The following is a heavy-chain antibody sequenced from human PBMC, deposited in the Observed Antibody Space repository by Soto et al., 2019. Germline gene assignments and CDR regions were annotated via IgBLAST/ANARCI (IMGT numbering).Heavy chain of an antibody. CDR1: GFTFSTSW. CDR2: MNPDGSWG. J-gene: IGHJ5*02. CDR3: ARAGITGTTGFDP. V-gene: IGHV3-7*01. Sequence: GGSLRLSCAASGFTFSTSWMSWVRQAPGKGLEWVANMNPDGSWGRYVDSVKGRFTISRDNAKNSLSLQMNSLRAEDTAVYYCARAGITGTTGFDPWGQGTLVTVSS. D-gene: IGHD1-7*01.